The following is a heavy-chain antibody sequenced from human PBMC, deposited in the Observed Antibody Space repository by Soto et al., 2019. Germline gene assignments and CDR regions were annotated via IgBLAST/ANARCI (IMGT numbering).Heavy chain of an antibody. CDR3: VRGSVNY. J-gene: IGHJ4*02. Sequence: GGSLRLSCAASGFTVSSNYMNWVRQAPGKGLEWVSVIYSGGTTYYADSVMGRFTVSRDNSKNTLYLQMNSLRAEDTAVYYCVRGSVNYWGQGTQVTVSS. CDR2: IYSGGTT. CDR1: GFTVSSNY. V-gene: IGHV3-66*01. D-gene: IGHD3-10*01.